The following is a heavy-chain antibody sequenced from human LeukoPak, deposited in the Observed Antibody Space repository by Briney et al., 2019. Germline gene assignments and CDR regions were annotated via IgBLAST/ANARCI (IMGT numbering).Heavy chain of an antibody. CDR1: GYTFTGYY. Sequence: GASVKVSCKASGYTFTGYYMHWVRQAPGQGLEWMGWINPNSGGTNYAQKFQGRVTMTRDTSISTAYMELSRLRSDDTAVYYCARGPGGYYDSSGYSDALDYWGQGTLVTVSS. V-gene: IGHV1-2*02. D-gene: IGHD3-22*01. CDR3: ARGPGGYYDSSGYSDALDY. CDR2: INPNSGGT. J-gene: IGHJ4*02.